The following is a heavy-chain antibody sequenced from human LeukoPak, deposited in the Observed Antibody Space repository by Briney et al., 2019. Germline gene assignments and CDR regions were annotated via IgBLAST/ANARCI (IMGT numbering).Heavy chain of an antibody. D-gene: IGHD2-15*01. J-gene: IGHJ3*02. CDR3: ARPRLEYCSGGSCFDAFDI. CDR2: ISSSGSTI. Sequence: GGSLRLSCAASGFTFSSYEMNWVRQAPGKGLEWVSYISSSGSTIYYADSVKGRFTISRDNARNSLYLQMNSLTAKDTAIYSCARPRLEYCSGGSCFDAFDIWGQGTMVTVSS. CDR1: GFTFSSYE. V-gene: IGHV3-48*03.